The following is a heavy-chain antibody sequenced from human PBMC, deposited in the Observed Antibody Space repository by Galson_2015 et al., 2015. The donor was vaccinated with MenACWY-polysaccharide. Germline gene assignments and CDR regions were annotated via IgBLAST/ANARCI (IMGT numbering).Heavy chain of an antibody. D-gene: IGHD2/OR15-2a*01. V-gene: IGHV3-33*01. J-gene: IGHJ4*02. Sequence: SLRLSCAASGFTFSSHGMHWVRQAPGKGLEWVAVIWYDGSNKYYADSVKGRFTFSRDNSKNTLYLQMNSPRAEETAVYYCVRDRSMAYFDYWGQGALVIVSS. CDR1: GFTFSSHG. CDR2: IWYDGSNK. CDR3: VRDRSMAYFDY.